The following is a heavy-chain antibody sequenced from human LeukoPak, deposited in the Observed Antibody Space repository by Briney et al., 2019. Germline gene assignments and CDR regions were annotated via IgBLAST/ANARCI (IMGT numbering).Heavy chain of an antibody. CDR1: GFTFSSYA. V-gene: IGHV3-30-3*01. J-gene: IGHJ4*02. Sequence: PGRSLRLSCAASAASGFTFSSYAFHWVRQASGKGLAWAAVISYDGNNKYYADSVRGRFTISRDNSKSTLFLQMNSLRVEDTAVYYCATEGSVNYYYDISGYYNHWGQGTLVTVSS. CDR2: ISYDGNNK. CDR3: ATEGSVNYYYDISGYYNH. D-gene: IGHD3-22*01.